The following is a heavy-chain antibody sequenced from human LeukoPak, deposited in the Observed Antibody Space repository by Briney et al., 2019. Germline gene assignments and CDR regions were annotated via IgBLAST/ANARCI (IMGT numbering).Heavy chain of an antibody. CDR3: VRFALSSSLDH. CDR1: GYILTNNW. J-gene: IGHJ5*02. Sequence: GESLKIFCKISGYILTNNWIGWVRQVPGKGLEWMGLIYPGYSDAKYSPSFQGQVTLSVDASISTAYLQLSGLRASDTAIYYCVRFALSSSLDHWGQGTLVTVSS. CDR2: IYPGYSDA. D-gene: IGHD6-13*01. V-gene: IGHV5-51*01.